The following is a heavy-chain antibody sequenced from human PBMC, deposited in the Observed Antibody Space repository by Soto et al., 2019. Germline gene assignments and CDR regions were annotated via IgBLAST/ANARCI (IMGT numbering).Heavy chain of an antibody. CDR2: ISAYNGNT. D-gene: IGHD3-16*02. CDR1: GYTFTSYG. CDR3: AREASIGGVIVLTPDY. J-gene: IGHJ4*02. V-gene: IGHV1-18*01. Sequence: ASVKVSCKASGYTFTSYGISWVRQAPGQGLEWMGWISAYNGNTNYAQKLQGRVTMTTDTSTSTAYMELRSLRSDDTAVYYCAREASIGGVIVLTPDYWGQGTLVTVSS.